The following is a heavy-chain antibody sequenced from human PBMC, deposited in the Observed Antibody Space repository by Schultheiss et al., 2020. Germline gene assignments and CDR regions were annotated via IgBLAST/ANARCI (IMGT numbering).Heavy chain of an antibody. CDR2: ISYDGSNK. D-gene: IGHD1-7*01. V-gene: IGHV3-30*03. CDR1: GFTVSSNY. Sequence: GESLKISCAASGFTVSSNYMSWVRQAPGKGLEWVAVISYDGSNKYYADSVKGRFTISRDNSKNTLYLQMNSLRAEDTAVYYCTSSRTGNWNYVVDAFDIWGQGTKVTVSS. CDR3: TSSRTGNWNYVVDAFDI. J-gene: IGHJ3*02.